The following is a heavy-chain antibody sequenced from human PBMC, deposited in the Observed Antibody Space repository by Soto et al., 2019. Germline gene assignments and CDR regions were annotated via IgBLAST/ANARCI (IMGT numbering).Heavy chain of an antibody. CDR2: IWYDRNNK. D-gene: IGHD5-18*01. V-gene: IGHV3-33*01. CDR1: GFTFGSYG. CDR3: AREVHTAMAPSFEY. Sequence: GGSLRLSCVASGFTFGSYGMHWVRQAPGKGLEWVAVIWYDRNNKNYADSVKGRFTISRDNSKNTLYLQINSPRAEDTAVYYCAREVHTAMAPSFEYWGQGTPVTVSS. J-gene: IGHJ4*02.